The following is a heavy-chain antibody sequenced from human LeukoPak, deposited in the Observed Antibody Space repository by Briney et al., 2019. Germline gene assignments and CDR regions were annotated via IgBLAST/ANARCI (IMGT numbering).Heavy chain of an antibody. V-gene: IGHV4-34*01. D-gene: IGHD1-26*01. CDR3: AREESSRAGATYFDY. CDR2: INHSGST. J-gene: IGHJ4*02. CDR1: GGSFSGYY. Sequence: SETLSLTCAVYGGSFSGYYWSWIRQPPGKGLEWIGEINHSGSTNYNPSLKSRVTISVDTSKNQFSLKLSSVTAADTAVYYCAREESSRAGATYFDYWGQGTLVTVSS.